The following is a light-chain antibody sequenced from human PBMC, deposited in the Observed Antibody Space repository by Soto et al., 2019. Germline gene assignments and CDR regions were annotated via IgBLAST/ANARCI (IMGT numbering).Light chain of an antibody. CDR3: QQSYTTPR. J-gene: IGKJ1*01. Sequence: DIQMTQSPSSLSASVGDRVTITCRASQGISSWLAWYQQKPGKVPKLLIYAASSLQSGVPSRFSGSGSETDFTLTISSLQAEDIATYYCQQSYTTPRFGQGTKVDIK. V-gene: IGKV1-39*01. CDR2: AAS. CDR1: QGISSW.